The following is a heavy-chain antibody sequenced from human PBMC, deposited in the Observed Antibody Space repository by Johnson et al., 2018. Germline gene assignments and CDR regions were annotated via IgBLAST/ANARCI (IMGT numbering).Heavy chain of an antibody. CDR2: TSYYGSHK. J-gene: IGHJ6*03. CDR1: GFTFSSYA. V-gene: IGHV3-30*03. Sequence: QVQLVESGGGVVQPGRSLRLSCAASGFTFSSYAMHWVRQAPGKGPEWVALTSYYGSHKYYADSVKGRCIISRDNSKNTLYLQMNSRRPDDPAVYYCARGGDYHYYYYMDVWGKGTTVTVSS. CDR3: ARGGDYHYYYYMDV. D-gene: IGHD2-15*01.